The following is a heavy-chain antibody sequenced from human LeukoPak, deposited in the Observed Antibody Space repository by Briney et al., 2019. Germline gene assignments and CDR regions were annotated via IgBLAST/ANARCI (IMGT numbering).Heavy chain of an antibody. Sequence: SETLSLTCTVSGGSISTCYWSWIRQPAGKGLEWIGRISTTGGTIYNPSLKSRVTVSVDTSKNQFSLKLSSVTAADTAVYYCARDLDYGPRNWFDPWGQGTLVIVSS. J-gene: IGHJ5*02. V-gene: IGHV4-4*07. CDR3: ARDLDYGPRNWFDP. CDR1: GGSISTCY. D-gene: IGHD4-17*01. CDR2: ISTTGGT.